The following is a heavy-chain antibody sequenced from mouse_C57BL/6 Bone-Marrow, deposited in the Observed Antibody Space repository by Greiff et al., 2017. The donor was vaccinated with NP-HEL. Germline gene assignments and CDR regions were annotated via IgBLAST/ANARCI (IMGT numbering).Heavy chain of an antibody. CDR2: IDPENGDT. Sequence: DVQLQESGAELVRPGASVKLSCTASGFNIKDDYMHWVKQRPEQGLEWIGWIDPENGDTEYASKFQGKATITADTSSNTAYLQLSSLTSEDTAVYYCTTRGSWDYWGQGTTLTVSS. D-gene: IGHD1-1*02. CDR3: TTRGSWDY. J-gene: IGHJ2*01. V-gene: IGHV14-4*01. CDR1: GFNIKDDY.